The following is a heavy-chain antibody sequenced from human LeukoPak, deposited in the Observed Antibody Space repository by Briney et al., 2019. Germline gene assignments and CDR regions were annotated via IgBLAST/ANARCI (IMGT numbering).Heavy chain of an antibody. Sequence: SETLSLTCTVSGGSISSSSYYWGWIRRPPGKGLEWIGSIYYSGSTYYNPSLKSRVTISVDTSKNQFSLRLSSVTAADTAVYYCARLGYYDILTGYYPNWFDPWGQGTLVTVSS. D-gene: IGHD3-9*01. V-gene: IGHV4-39*01. J-gene: IGHJ5*02. CDR3: ARLGYYDILTGYYPNWFDP. CDR2: IYYSGST. CDR1: GGSISSSSYY.